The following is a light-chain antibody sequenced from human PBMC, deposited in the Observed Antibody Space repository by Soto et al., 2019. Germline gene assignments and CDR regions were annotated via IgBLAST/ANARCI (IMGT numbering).Light chain of an antibody. V-gene: IGLV2-11*01. CDR2: DVS. Sequence: QSPLTQPRSVSGSPGQSVTISCTGTSSDVGGYNYVSWYQQHPGKAPKLMIYDVSKRPSGVPDRFSGSKSGNTASLTISGLQAEDEADYYCCSYAGSYTLVVFGGGTKLTVL. J-gene: IGLJ2*01. CDR3: CSYAGSYTLVV. CDR1: SSDVGGYNY.